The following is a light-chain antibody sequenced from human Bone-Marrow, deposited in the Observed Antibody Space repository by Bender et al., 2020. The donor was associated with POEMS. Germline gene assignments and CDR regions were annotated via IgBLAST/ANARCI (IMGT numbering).Light chain of an antibody. CDR2: DDT. Sequence: SSELSQPPSVSVSPGQAASITCSGDKLGDKYVCWYQQRAGQSPVLVVYDDTDRAAGITERLSASNFDNKATLTISEVEAGDEADYYCQVWESTTDHHVVFGGGTKLTVL. CDR3: QVWESTTDHHVV. V-gene: IGLV3-1*01. J-gene: IGLJ2*01. CDR1: KLGDKY.